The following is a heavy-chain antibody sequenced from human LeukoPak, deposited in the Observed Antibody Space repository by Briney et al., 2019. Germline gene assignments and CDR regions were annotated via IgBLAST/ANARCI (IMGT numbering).Heavy chain of an antibody. J-gene: IGHJ4*02. V-gene: IGHV3-11*04. CDR2: ISSSGSTI. CDR1: GFTFSDYY. CDR3: ARDEYSSDYFDY. D-gene: IGHD6-19*01. Sequence: GGSLRLSCAASGFTFSDYYMSWIHQAPGKGLEWVSYISSSGSTIYYADSVKGRFTISRDNAKNSLYLQMNSLRAEDTAVYYCARDEYSSDYFDYWGQGTLVTVSS.